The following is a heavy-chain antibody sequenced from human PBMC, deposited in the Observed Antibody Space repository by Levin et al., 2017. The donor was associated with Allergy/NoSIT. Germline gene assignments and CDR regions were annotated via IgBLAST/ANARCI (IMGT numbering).Heavy chain of an antibody. CDR2: ISTKSSYI. CDR1: GFTFSDYY. D-gene: IGHD6-13*01. Sequence: AGGSLRLSCAASGFTFSDYYMSWIRQAPGKGLEWISYISTKSSYIYYADSVKGRFTISRDNAKNSLYLQMNSLGAEDTAVYYCARDHTSSGYEARTFDAVDMWGQGTMVTVSS. J-gene: IGHJ3*02. CDR3: ARDHTSSGYEARTFDAVDM. V-gene: IGHV3-11*05.